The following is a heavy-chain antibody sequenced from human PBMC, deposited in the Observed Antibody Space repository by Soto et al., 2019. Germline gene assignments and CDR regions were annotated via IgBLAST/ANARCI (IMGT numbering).Heavy chain of an antibody. V-gene: IGHV4-59*01. CDR1: GGSISSYY. CDR2: IYYSGST. CDR3: ARGRPVPSVNEGFLFSSCDY. Sequence: SETLSLTCTVSGGSISSYYWSWIRQPPGKGLEWIGYIYYSGSTNCNPSLKSRVTISVDTSKNQFSLKLSSVTAADTAVYYCARGRPVPSVNEGFLFSSCDYGGQGILATPSP. D-gene: IGHD3-10*01. J-gene: IGHJ4*02.